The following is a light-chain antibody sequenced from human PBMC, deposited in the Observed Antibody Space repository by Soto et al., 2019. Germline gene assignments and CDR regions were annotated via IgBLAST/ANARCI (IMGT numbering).Light chain of an antibody. J-gene: IGLJ1*01. CDR2: EGS. V-gene: IGLV2-23*01. CDR3: GGARV. Sequence: SALTQPASVSGSPGKAINIPCTGTRTDVGSYNLVSWYLQHPGRTPKVIIYEGSKLPSGVSNRFSDSKSCNTASLTISGLQAEDEAAPVAGGARVFGTGTKLTVL. CDR1: RTDVGSYNL.